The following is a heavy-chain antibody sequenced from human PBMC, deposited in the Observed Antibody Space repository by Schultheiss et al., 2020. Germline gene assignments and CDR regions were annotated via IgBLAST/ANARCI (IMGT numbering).Heavy chain of an antibody. Sequence: GGSLRLSCAASGFTFSSYSMNWVRQAPGKGLEWVSSISSSSSYIYYADSVKGRFTISRDNAKNSLYLQMNSLRAKDTAVYYCTRVGYDYIWGSYRYTGDYWGQGTLVTVSS. CDR3: TRVGYDYIWGSYRYTGDY. J-gene: IGHJ4*02. V-gene: IGHV3-21*01. CDR1: GFTFSSYS. CDR2: ISSSSSYI. D-gene: IGHD3-16*02.